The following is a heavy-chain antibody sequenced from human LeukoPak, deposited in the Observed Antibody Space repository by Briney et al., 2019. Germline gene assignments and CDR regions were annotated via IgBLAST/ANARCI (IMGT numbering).Heavy chain of an antibody. V-gene: IGHV4-39*07. CDR3: AGDYGDYYFDY. Sequence: SETLSLTCTVSGGSINSTSNYWGWIRQPPGKGLEWIGSIYYSGSTSYNPSLKSRVTISVDTSKNQFSLKLSSVTAADTAVYFCAGDYGDYYFDYWGQGTLVTVSS. CDR2: IYYSGST. CDR1: GGSINSTSNY. J-gene: IGHJ4*02. D-gene: IGHD4-17*01.